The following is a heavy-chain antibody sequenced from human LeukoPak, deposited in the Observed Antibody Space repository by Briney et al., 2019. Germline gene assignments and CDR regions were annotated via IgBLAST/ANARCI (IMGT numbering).Heavy chain of an antibody. Sequence: SSETLSLTCTVSGGSISSGGYYWSWLRQHPGKGLEWIGYIYYSGSTYYNPSLKSRVTISVDTSKNQFSLKLSSVTAADTAVYYCVLWRHYFDYWGQGTLVTVSS. V-gene: IGHV4-31*03. D-gene: IGHD3-10*01. CDR1: GGSISSGGYY. J-gene: IGHJ4*02. CDR2: IYYSGST. CDR3: VLWRHYFDY.